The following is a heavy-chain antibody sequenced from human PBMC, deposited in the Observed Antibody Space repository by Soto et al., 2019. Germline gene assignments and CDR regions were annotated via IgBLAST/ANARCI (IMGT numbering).Heavy chain of an antibody. CDR3: ARGGPSSGGDFDY. J-gene: IGHJ4*02. CDR1: GGSVSSGSYY. V-gene: IGHV4-61*01. Sequence: QVQLQESGPGLVKPSETLSLTCTVSGGSVSSGSYYWSWIRQPPGKGLEWIGYIYYSGSTNYNPSLKSRVTISVDTSKNQCSLKLSSVTAADTAVYYCARGGPSSGGDFDYWGQGTLVTVSS. D-gene: IGHD2-15*01. CDR2: IYYSGST.